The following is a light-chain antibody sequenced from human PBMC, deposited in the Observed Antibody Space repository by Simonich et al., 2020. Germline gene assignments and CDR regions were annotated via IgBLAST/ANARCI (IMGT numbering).Light chain of an antibody. Sequence: IQMTQSPSTLSASVGDRVTITCRASQRIRSWLAWYQQKPGTSPKLLFYKACRLEGGVPSRFSGSGACAEFTLTISSLQPDDFATYYCQQYNSYWTFGQGTKVEIK. J-gene: IGKJ1*01. V-gene: IGKV1-5*03. CDR3: QQYNSYWT. CDR1: QRIRSW. CDR2: KAC.